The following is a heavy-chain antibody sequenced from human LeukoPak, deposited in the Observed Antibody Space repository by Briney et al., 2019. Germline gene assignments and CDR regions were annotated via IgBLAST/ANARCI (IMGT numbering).Heavy chain of an antibody. D-gene: IGHD3-22*01. J-gene: IGHJ4*02. CDR2: ISSSSTI. CDR1: GFTFSSYS. CDR3: ARDRLDYYDSSGYYLLDY. V-gene: IGHV3-48*01. Sequence: PGGSLRLSCAASGFTFSSYSMNWVRQAPGKGLEWVSYISSSSTIYYADSVKGRFTTSRDNAKNSLYLQMNSLRAEDTAVYYCARDRLDYYDSSGYYLLDYWGQGTLVTVSS.